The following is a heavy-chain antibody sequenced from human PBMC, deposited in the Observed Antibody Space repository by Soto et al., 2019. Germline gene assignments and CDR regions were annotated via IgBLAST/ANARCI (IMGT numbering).Heavy chain of an antibody. V-gene: IGHV3-66*01. J-gene: IGHJ4*02. CDR3: ATLTKYDILTGFYPC. CDR2: IYSDGST. D-gene: IGHD3-9*01. CDR1: GFTVNSNY. Sequence: EVQLVESGGGLVQPGGSLRLSCAASGFTVNSNYMSWVRQAPGKGLEWVSVIYSDGSTYYADSVKGRFIISRDNSNNTPYFQMNSLRAEDTAVYYCATLTKYDILTGFYPCWGQGPLVTVSS.